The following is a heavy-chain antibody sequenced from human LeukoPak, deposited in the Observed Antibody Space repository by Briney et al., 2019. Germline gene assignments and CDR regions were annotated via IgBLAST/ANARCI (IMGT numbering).Heavy chain of an antibody. D-gene: IGHD3-22*01. V-gene: IGHV1-24*01. CDR3: ARDRLSSGYSYSAFDH. J-gene: IGHJ4*02. Sequence: GASVKVSCKVSGYTLTELSMHWVRQAPGKGLEWMGGFDPEDGETIYAQKFQGRVTMTTDTSTSTAYMELGSLRSDDSAVYYCARDRLSSGYSYSAFDHWGQGTMVTVSP. CDR2: FDPEDGET. CDR1: GYTLTELS.